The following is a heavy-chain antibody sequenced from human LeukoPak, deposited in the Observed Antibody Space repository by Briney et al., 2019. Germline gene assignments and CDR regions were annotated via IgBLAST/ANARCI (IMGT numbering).Heavy chain of an antibody. CDR1: GYTFTGYY. D-gene: IGHD3-16*02. Sequence: ASVQVSCKASGYTFTGYYMHWVRQAPGQGLEWMGWINPNSGGTNYAQKFQGRVTMTRDTSISTAYMELSRLRSDDTAVYYCAREYYDYVWGSYRYTVYYFDYWGQGTPVTVSS. V-gene: IGHV1-2*02. CDR2: INPNSGGT. J-gene: IGHJ4*02. CDR3: AREYYDYVWGSYRYTVYYFDY.